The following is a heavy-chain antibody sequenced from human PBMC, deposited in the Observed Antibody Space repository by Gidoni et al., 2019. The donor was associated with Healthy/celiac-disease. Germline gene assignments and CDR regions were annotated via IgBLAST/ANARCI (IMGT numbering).Heavy chain of an antibody. D-gene: IGHD1-26*01. CDR3: TTQEWELPNFDY. CDR2: IKSKTDGGTT. V-gene: IGHV3-15*01. J-gene: IGHJ4*02. CDR1: GFTFSNAW. Sequence: EVQLVESGGGLVKPGGSLRLSCAASGFTFSNAWMSWVRQAPGKGLEWVGRIKSKTDGGTTDYAAPVKGRFTISRDDSKNTLYLQMNSLKTEDTAVYYCTTQEWELPNFDYWGQGTLVTVSS.